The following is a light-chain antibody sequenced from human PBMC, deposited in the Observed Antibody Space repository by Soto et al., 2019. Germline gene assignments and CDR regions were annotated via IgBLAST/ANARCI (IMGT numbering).Light chain of an antibody. V-gene: IGKV3-20*01. CDR2: AAS. CDR3: QQCGSSPWT. CDR1: QSVSSYY. J-gene: IGKJ1*01. Sequence: EIVLTQSPVTLSWSPGERATLSCRASQSVSSYYLAWYQQKPGQAPRLLIYAASSRATGIPDRFSGGGSGTDFTLTISRLEPEDFAVYYCQQCGSSPWTFGQGTKV.